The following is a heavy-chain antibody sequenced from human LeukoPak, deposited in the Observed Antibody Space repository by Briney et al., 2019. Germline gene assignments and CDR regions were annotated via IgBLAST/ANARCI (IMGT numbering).Heavy chain of an antibody. CDR2: ISSSSSYI. CDR3: ARGKGSLEYSSSYGMDV. CDR1: GFTFSSYS. V-gene: IGHV3-21*01. Sequence: GGSLRLSCAASGFTFSSYSMNWVRQAPGKGLEWVSSISSSSSYIYYADSVKGRFTISRDNAKNSLYLQMNSLRAEDTAVYYCARGKGSLEYSSSYGMDVWGQGTTVTVSS. J-gene: IGHJ6*02. D-gene: IGHD6-6*01.